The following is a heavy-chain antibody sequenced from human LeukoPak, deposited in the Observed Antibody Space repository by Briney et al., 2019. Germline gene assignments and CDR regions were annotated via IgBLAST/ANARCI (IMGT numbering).Heavy chain of an antibody. CDR1: GFTFSSYW. Sequence: GGSLRLSCAASGFTFSSYWMGWVRQAPGKGLEWVANIKQDGSEKYYVDSVKGRFTISRDNAKNSLYLQMNSLRAEDTAVYYCARDRDDYVWGSYPPHWFDPWGQGTLVTVSS. J-gene: IGHJ5*02. CDR3: ARDRDDYVWGSYPPHWFDP. CDR2: IKQDGSEK. V-gene: IGHV3-7*01. D-gene: IGHD3-16*01.